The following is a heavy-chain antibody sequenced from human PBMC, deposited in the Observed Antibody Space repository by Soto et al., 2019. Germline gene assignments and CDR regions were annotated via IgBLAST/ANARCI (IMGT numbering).Heavy chain of an antibody. CDR1: GYTFNTYG. J-gene: IGHJ2*01. Sequence: ASVKVSCKASGYTFNTYGISWVRQAPGQGLEWMGWISVYNGNTKYSQKFQGRVTITSDTSASTAYMELSSLRSEDTAFYYCARNFPYGGNSYWYFDLWGRGTLVTVSS. CDR3: ARNFPYGGNSYWYFDL. V-gene: IGHV1-18*01. CDR2: ISVYNGNT. D-gene: IGHD4-17*01.